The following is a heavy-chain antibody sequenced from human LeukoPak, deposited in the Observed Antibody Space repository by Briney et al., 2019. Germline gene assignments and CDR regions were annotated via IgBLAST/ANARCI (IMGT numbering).Heavy chain of an antibody. CDR1: GGSISSSTYY. CDR2: SYYSGST. V-gene: IGHV4-39*07. Sequence: SETLSLTCTVSGGSISSSTYYWGWIRQPPGKGLEWIGNSYYSGSTYYNPSLKSRVTISVDTSKNQFSLKLSSVTAADTAVYYCARGSGWSTDFDYWGQGTLVTVSP. CDR3: ARGSGWSTDFDY. J-gene: IGHJ4*02. D-gene: IGHD6-19*01.